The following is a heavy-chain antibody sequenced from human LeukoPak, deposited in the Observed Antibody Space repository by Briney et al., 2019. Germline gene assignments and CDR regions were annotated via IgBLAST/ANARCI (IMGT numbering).Heavy chain of an antibody. D-gene: IGHD6-13*01. V-gene: IGHV6-1*01. Sequence: SQTLSLTCAISGDTVSSNSAAWNWIRQSPSRGLEWLGRTYYRSKWYNDYAASVKSRISINPDTSKNHFSLQLNSVTPEDTAVYYCARKYSSTWYDALDIWGQGTMVTVSS. J-gene: IGHJ3*02. CDR2: TYYRSKWYN. CDR1: GDTVSSNSAA. CDR3: ARKYSSTWYDALDI.